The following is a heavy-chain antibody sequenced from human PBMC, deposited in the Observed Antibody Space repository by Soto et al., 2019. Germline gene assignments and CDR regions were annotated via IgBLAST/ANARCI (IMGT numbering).Heavy chain of an antibody. CDR2: VDGSGYDT. Sequence: ERQLLESGGGLVQPGGSLRLSCVASGFTFSSFAMGWVRQSPGTGLEWVAGVDGSGYDTSFGASVTGRFTISRDNSENTLFLHMTNLRAEDTARYYCAKEIMAAAYATTSAFDLWGPGTVVTVS. CDR1: GFTFSSFA. CDR3: AKEIMAAAYATTSAFDL. J-gene: IGHJ4*02. V-gene: IGHV3-23*01. D-gene: IGHD5-12*01.